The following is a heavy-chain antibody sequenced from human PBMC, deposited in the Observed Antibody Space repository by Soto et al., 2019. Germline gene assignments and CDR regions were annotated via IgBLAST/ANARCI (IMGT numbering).Heavy chain of an antibody. J-gene: IGHJ4*02. Sequence: GGSLRLSCAASGFTFSSYSMNWVRQAPGKGLEWVSSISSSSSYIYYADSVKGLFTISRDNAKNSLYLQMNSLRAEDTAVYYCARVSVGDILTGFFDYWGQGTLVTVSS. CDR1: GFTFSSYS. CDR3: ARVSVGDILTGFFDY. D-gene: IGHD3-9*01. CDR2: ISSSSSYI. V-gene: IGHV3-21*01.